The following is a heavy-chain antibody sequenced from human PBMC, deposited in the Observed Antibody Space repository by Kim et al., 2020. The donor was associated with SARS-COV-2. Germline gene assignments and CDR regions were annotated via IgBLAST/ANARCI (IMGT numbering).Heavy chain of an antibody. CDR1: GGTFSSYA. Sequence: SVKVSCKASGGTFSSYAISWVRQAPGQGLEWMGRIIPILGIANYAQKFQGRVTITADKSTSTAYMELSSLRSEDTAVYYCARQYTFTPYYFDYWGQGTL. V-gene: IGHV1-69*04. D-gene: IGHD3-16*01. CDR2: IIPILGIA. J-gene: IGHJ4*02. CDR3: ARQYTFTPYYFDY.